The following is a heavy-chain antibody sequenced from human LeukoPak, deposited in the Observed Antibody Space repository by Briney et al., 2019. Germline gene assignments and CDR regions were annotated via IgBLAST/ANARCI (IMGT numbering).Heavy chain of an antibody. J-gene: IGHJ5*02. CDR3: ATSRFSGGLGRFDP. Sequence: SETLSLTCTVSGGSISSYYWSWIRQPAGKGLEWIGRIYTSGSTIYNPSLKSRVTISVDTSKNQVSLKLGSVTAADTAVYYCATSRFSGGLGRFDPWGQGTLVTVSS. CDR2: IYTSGST. CDR1: GGSISSYY. D-gene: IGHD3-10*01. V-gene: IGHV4-4*07.